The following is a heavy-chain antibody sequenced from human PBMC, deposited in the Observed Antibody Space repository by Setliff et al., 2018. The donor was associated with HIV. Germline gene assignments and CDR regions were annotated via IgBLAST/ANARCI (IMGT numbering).Heavy chain of an antibody. J-gene: IGHJ2*01. CDR1: GYSFTTYG. CDR2: ISVYNGQT. CDR3: ARGHHFYWYFDL. V-gene: IGHV1-18*01. Sequence: ASVKVSCKASGYSFTTYGISWVRQAPGQGLEWVGWISVYNGQTLYAQKVQDRITVAMDIPKDTAYMELRGLTPDDTAVYYCARGHHFYWYFDLWGPGTLVTVS.